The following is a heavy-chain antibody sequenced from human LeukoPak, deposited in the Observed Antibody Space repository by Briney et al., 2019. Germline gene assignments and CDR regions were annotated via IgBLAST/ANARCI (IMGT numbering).Heavy chain of an antibody. V-gene: IGHV4-4*07. D-gene: IGHD3-22*01. CDR3: ARVGYYYDSSGYLDY. CDR2: IYTSGST. Sequence: SETLSLTCTVSGGSISSYYWSWIRQPAGKGLEWIGRIYTSGSTNYNPSLKSRVTMSVDTSKNQFSLKLSSVTAADTAVYYCARVGYYYDSSGYLDYWAREPWSPSPQ. J-gene: IGHJ4*02. CDR1: GGSISSYY.